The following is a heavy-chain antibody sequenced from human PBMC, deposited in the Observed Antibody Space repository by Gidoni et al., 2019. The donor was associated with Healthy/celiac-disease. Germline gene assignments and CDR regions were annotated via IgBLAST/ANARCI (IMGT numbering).Heavy chain of an antibody. D-gene: IGHD3-22*01. Sequence: QGQLVESGGGVVQPGRSLRLSCAPSGFTFSSYGVHWVRQAPGKGLDWVAVLWYDGSNKYYADSVKGRFTISRDNSKNTLYLQMNSLRAEDTAVYYCARDLGYDSSGSYYQAPGYWGQGTLVTVSS. CDR1: GFTFSSYG. J-gene: IGHJ4*02. CDR3: ARDLGYDSSGSYYQAPGY. CDR2: LWYDGSNK. V-gene: IGHV3-33*01.